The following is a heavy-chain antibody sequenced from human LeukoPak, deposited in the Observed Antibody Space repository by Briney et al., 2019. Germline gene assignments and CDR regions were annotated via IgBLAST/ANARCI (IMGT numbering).Heavy chain of an antibody. V-gene: IGHV3-74*01. CDR2: INSDGSST. Sequence: GGSLRLSCAASGFTFSSYWMHWVRQAPGKGLVWVSRINSDGSSTSYADSVKGRFTISRDNAKNTLYLQMNSLRAEDTAVYYCAREYYDSSGYYGGVGYFDYWGQGTLVTVSS. J-gene: IGHJ4*02. CDR1: GFTFSSYW. CDR3: AREYYDSSGYYGGVGYFDY. D-gene: IGHD3-22*01.